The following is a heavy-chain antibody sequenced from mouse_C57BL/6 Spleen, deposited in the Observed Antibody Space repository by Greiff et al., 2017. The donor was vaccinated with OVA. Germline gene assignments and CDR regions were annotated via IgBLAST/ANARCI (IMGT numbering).Heavy chain of an antibody. CDR2: IDPEDGDT. D-gene: IGHD2-4*01. J-gene: IGHJ4*01. Sequence: EVQLQQSGAELVRPGASVKLSCTASGFTIKDYYMHWVKQRPEQGLEWIGRIDPEDGDTEYAPKFQGKATLTADTSSNTAYLQLSSLTSEDAAVYYCTTGITTGYYAMDYWGQGTSVTVSS. V-gene: IGHV14-1*01. CDR1: GFTIKDYY. CDR3: TTGITTGYYAMDY.